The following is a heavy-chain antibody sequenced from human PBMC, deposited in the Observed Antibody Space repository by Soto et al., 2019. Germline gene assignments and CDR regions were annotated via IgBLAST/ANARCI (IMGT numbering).Heavy chain of an antibody. CDR3: ARGRYCLTGRCFTNWFDY. CDR1: GDSISTVDYF. D-gene: IGHD2-15*01. V-gene: IGHV4-30-4*01. Sequence: SETLSLTCSVSGDSISTVDYFWAWIRQPPGRALEYIGYIYKSATTYYNPSFESRVAISLDTSKSQFSLNVTSVTAADTAVYFCARGRYCLTGRCFTNWFDYWGKGALVTVS. CDR2: IYKSATT. J-gene: IGHJ5*01.